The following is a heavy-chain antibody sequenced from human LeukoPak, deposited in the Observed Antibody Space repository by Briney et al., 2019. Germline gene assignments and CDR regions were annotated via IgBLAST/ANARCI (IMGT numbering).Heavy chain of an antibody. CDR3: ARDGRGYSYGYDYYYYGMDV. CDR1: GFTFSSYE. V-gene: IGHV3-53*04. D-gene: IGHD5-18*01. Sequence: PGGSLRLSCAASGFTFSSYEMNWVRQAPGKGLEWVSVIYSGGSTYYADSVKGRFTISRHNSKNTLYLQMNSLRAEDTAVYYCARDGRGYSYGYDYYYYGMDVWGQGTTVTVSS. J-gene: IGHJ6*02. CDR2: IYSGGST.